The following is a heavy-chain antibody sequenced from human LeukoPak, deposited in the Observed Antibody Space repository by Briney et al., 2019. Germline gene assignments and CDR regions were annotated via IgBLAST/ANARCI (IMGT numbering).Heavy chain of an antibody. CDR3: ARDGATTVVTEGYDY. Sequence: GGSLRLSCAASGFTFSSYWMSWVRQAPGKGLEWVANIKQDGSEKYYVDSVKGRFTISRDNAKNSLYLQMNSLRAEDTAVYYCARDGATTVVTEGYDYWGQGTLVTVSS. D-gene: IGHD4-23*01. V-gene: IGHV3-7*01. CDR1: GFTFSSYW. CDR2: IKQDGSEK. J-gene: IGHJ4*02.